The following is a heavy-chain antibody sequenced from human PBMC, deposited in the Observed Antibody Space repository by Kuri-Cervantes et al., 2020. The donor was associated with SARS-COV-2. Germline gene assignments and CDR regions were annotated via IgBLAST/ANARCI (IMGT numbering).Heavy chain of an antibody. J-gene: IGHJ5*02. CDR1: GGSISRYY. V-gene: IGHV4-59*12. CDR3: SREETDIVVVPAAMNWFDP. CDR2: IYYSGST. Sequence: SETLSLTCTVSGGSISRYYWSWIRQPPGKGLEWIGYIYYSGSTNYNPSLKSRVTMSVATSKNQFSLKLSSVTAADTAVYYCSREETDIVVVPAAMNWFDPWGQGTLVTVSS. D-gene: IGHD2-2*01.